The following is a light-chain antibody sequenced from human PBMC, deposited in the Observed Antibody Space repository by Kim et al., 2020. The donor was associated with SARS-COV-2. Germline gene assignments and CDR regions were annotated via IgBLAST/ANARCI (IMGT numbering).Light chain of an antibody. Sequence: DIQMTQSPSSLSASLGDRVTITCRASQTISSYLNWYQQKPGRAPKLLIYAASTLQSGVPLRFSGSGSGTDFTLTISSLQPEDFATYYCQQKGTFGQGTKVDIK. CDR2: AAS. V-gene: IGKV1-39*01. CDR3: QQKGT. CDR1: QTISSY. J-gene: IGKJ1*01.